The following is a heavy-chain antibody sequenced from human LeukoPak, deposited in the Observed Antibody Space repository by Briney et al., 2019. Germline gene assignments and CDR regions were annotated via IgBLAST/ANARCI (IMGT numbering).Heavy chain of an antibody. CDR1: GGSISSYY. D-gene: IGHD2-2*01. CDR2: IYTSGST. CDR3: ARQYCSSTSCYDAFDI. V-gene: IGHV4-4*09. Sequence: SETLSLTCTVSGGSISSYYWSWIRQPPGKGLEWIGYIYTSGSTNYNPSLKSRVTISVDTSKNQFSLKLSSVTAADTAVYYCARQYCSSTSCYDAFDIWGQGTMATVSS. J-gene: IGHJ3*02.